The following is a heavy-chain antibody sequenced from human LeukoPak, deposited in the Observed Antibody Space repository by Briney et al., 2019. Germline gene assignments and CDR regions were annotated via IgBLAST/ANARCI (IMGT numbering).Heavy chain of an antibody. V-gene: IGHV4-34*01. D-gene: IGHD6-13*01. CDR3: ARGVFGSSPPGLY. CDR1: GGSFSGYY. Sequence: SETLSLTCAVYGGSFSGYYWSWIRRPPGKGLEWIGEINHSGSTNYNPSLKSRVTISVDTSKNQFSLKLSSVTAADTAVYYCARGVFGSSPPGLYWGQGTLVTVSS. CDR2: INHSGST. J-gene: IGHJ1*01.